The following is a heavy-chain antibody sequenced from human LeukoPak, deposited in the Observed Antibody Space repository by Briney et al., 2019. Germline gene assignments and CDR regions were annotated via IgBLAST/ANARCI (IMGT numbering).Heavy chain of an antibody. CDR2: ISWNSGSI. J-gene: IGHJ4*02. CDR1: GFTFDDYA. CDR3: AKGGVWGSYRYTEPFDY. V-gene: IGHV3-9*01. Sequence: GGSLRLSCAASGFTFDDYAMHWVRQAPGKGLEWVSGISWNSGSIGYADSVKGRFTISRDNAENSLYLQMNSLRAEDTALYYCAKGGVWGSYRYTEPFDYWGQGTLVTVSS. D-gene: IGHD3-16*02.